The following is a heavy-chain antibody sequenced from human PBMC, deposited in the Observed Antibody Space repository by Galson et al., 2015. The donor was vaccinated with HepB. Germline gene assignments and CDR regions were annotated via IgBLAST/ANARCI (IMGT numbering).Heavy chain of an antibody. V-gene: IGHV3-11*03. CDR1: GLTFSDYY. CDR3: ARTGGYRGYGPTGSTRYFDL. CDR2: ISSASNSYT. J-gene: IGHJ2*01. D-gene: IGHD5-12*01. Sequence: SLRLSCAASGLTFSDYYMSWIRQAPGKGLEWVSYISSASNSYTNYADPVMGRFTISRDTAKNSLYLQMNSLRAEDTAVYYCARTGGYRGYGPTGSTRYFDLWGRGTLVTVSS.